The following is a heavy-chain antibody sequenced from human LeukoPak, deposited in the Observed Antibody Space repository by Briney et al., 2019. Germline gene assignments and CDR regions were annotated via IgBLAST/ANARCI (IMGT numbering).Heavy chain of an antibody. Sequence: ASVKVSCKTSGYSFASYNLHWVRQAPGQRLEWMGIIKPSGGNTNYAQKFQGRVTMTRDTSTSTVYMELSSLKSEDTAVYYCARVRDGYNDAYDIWGQGTMVTVSS. CDR3: ARVRDGYNDAYDI. CDR2: IKPSGGNT. D-gene: IGHD5-24*01. V-gene: IGHV1-46*01. CDR1: GYSFASYN. J-gene: IGHJ3*02.